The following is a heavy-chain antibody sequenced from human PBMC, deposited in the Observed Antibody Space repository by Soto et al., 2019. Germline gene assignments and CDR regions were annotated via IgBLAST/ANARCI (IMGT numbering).Heavy chain of an antibody. CDR3: ARIDYSRQLAPYYYGMDV. Sequence: SETLSLTCTVSGGSISSYYWSWIRQPAGKGLEWIGRVYTTGNTNYNPSLKSRVSMSVDTSKNQFSLKLSSVTAADTAMYFCARIDYSRQLAPYYYGMDVWGQGTTVTVSS. CDR1: GGSISSYY. V-gene: IGHV4-4*07. D-gene: IGHD4-4*01. J-gene: IGHJ6*02. CDR2: VYTTGNT.